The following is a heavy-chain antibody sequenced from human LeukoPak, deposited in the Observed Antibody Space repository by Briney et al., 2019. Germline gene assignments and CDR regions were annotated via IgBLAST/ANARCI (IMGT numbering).Heavy chain of an antibody. CDR2: IYYSGST. CDR1: GGSISSYY. D-gene: IGHD2-15*01. V-gene: IGHV4-59*01. Sequence: KPSEILSLTCTVSGGSISSYYWSWIRQPPGKGLEWIGYIYYSGSTNYNPSLKSRVTISVDASKNQFSLKLSSVTAADTAVYYCARDRRSTYCSGGSCYDGVYYYYGMDVWGQGTTVTVSS. CDR3: ARDRRSTYCSGGSCYDGVYYYYGMDV. J-gene: IGHJ6*02.